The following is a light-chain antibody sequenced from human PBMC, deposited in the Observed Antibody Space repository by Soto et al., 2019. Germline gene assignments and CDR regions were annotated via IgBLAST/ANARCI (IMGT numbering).Light chain of an antibody. CDR1: SRDVGSYNL. CDR2: EGT. Sequence: QSALTQPASVSGSPGQSITISCTGTSRDVGSYNLVSWYQQHPGNAPKLIIYEGTKRPSGVSYRFSGSMSGNTASLTISGLQEEDEGDYHCCSFAGSSTYVFGTGTKVTVL. V-gene: IGLV2-23*01. CDR3: CSFAGSSTYV. J-gene: IGLJ1*01.